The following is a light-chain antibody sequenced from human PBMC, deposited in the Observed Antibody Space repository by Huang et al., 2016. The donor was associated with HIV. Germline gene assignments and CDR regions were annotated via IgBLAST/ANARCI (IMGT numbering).Light chain of an antibody. J-gene: IGKJ5*01. CDR2: GAS. CDR3: QQYDNWPLT. V-gene: IGKV3-15*01. Sequence: ERVMTQSPATLSVAPGERVTLSCRASHSVSSNLAGYQQKPGQAPRRLIHGASTRATGIPARFSGSGSGTEFTLAISSLQSEDSGVYFCQQYDNWPLTFGQGTRLEIK. CDR1: HSVSSN.